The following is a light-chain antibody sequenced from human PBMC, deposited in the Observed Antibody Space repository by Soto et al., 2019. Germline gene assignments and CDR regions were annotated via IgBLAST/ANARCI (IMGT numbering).Light chain of an antibody. CDR2: DVS. Sequence: QSALTQPASVSGSPGQSITISCTGTSSDVGGYNSLSWYQQHPGKAPKLLIYDVSNRPSGVSNRFSGSKSGNTASLTISGLQAEDESDYYCISYTSRGTLAFGGGTKLTVL. J-gene: IGLJ2*01. CDR1: SSDVGGYNS. CDR3: ISYTSRGTLA. V-gene: IGLV2-14*01.